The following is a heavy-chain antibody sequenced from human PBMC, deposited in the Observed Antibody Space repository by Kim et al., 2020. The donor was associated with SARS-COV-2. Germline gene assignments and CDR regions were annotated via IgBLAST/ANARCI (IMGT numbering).Heavy chain of an antibody. CDR2: ISYDGSNK. J-gene: IGHJ6*02. CDR1: GFTFSSYG. D-gene: IGHD4-17*01. CDR3: AKEYSTVESYYYGMDV. Sequence: GGSLRLSCAASGFTFSSYGMHWVRQAPGKGLEWVAVISYDGSNKYYADSVKGRFTISRDNSKNTLYLQMNSLRAEDTAVYYCAKEYSTVESYYYGMDVWGQGTTVTVSS. V-gene: IGHV3-30*18.